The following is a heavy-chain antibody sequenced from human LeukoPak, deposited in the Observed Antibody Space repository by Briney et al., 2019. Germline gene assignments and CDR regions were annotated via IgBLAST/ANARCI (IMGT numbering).Heavy chain of an antibody. V-gene: IGHV4-4*07. J-gene: IGHJ3*02. CDR1: GASISSYY. CDR3: ARALVPYYDILTGYYKHPIDAFDI. Sequence: SETLSLTCTVSGASISSYYWSWIRQPAGEGLEWIGRIYTSGSTNYNPSLKSRVTMSVDTAKNQFSLKLISVIAADTAVYYCARALVPYYDILTGYYKHPIDAFDIWGQGTMVTVSS. CDR2: IYTSGST. D-gene: IGHD3-9*01.